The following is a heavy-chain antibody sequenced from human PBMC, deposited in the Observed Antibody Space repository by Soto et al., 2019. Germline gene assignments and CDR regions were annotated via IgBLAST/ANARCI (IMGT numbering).Heavy chain of an antibody. Sequence: SETLSLTCTVSGGSISSSSYYWGWIRQPPGKGLEWIGSIYYSGSTYYNPSLKSRVTISVDTSKNQFSLKLSSVTAADTAVYYCARHLYTTVTTLGYMDVWGKGTTVTVSS. CDR1: GGSISSSSYY. D-gene: IGHD4-17*01. CDR3: ARHLYTTVTTLGYMDV. V-gene: IGHV4-39*01. J-gene: IGHJ6*03. CDR2: IYYSGST.